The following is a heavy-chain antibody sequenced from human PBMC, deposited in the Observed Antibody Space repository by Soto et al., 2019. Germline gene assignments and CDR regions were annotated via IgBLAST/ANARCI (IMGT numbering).Heavy chain of an antibody. D-gene: IGHD3-22*01. CDR1: GGSISSSSYY. J-gene: IGHJ4*02. Sequence: QLQLQESGPGLVKPSETLSLTCTVSGGSISSSSYYWGWIRQPQGKGLEWIGRIYYSGSTYYNPSLKSRVTISVDKSKNQFSLQLRSVTAADTAVYYCARLVYDSSGYRPGWGQGTLVTVSS. V-gene: IGHV4-39*01. CDR3: ARLVYDSSGYRPG. CDR2: IYYSGST.